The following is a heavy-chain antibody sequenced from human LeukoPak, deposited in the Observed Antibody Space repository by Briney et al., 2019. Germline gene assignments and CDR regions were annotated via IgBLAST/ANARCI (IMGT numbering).Heavy chain of an antibody. CDR1: GGSISSSSYY. Sequence: SETLSLTCTVSGGSISSSSYYWSWIRQPPGKGLEWIGYIYYSGSTNYNPSLKSRVTISVDTSKNQFSPKLSSVTAADTAVYYCARDRPLPMVRGVISWYFDLWGRGTLVTVSS. D-gene: IGHD3-10*01. J-gene: IGHJ2*01. CDR2: IYYSGST. CDR3: ARDRPLPMVRGVISWYFDL. V-gene: IGHV4-61*01.